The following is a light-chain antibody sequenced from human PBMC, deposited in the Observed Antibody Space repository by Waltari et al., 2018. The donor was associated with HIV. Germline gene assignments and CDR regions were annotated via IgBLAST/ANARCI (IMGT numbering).Light chain of an antibody. CDR2: SNS. Sequence: QSVLTQSPSASGTPGKRVTISCSGAPPNIGRNFVLWYKHVPGTAPQLFMFSNSLRPSGVPDRFSGSKSGTSASLAISGLQSEDEADYYCATWDDTLDGPVFGGGTRLTVL. CDR1: PPNIGRNF. CDR3: ATWDDTLDGPV. V-gene: IGLV1-44*01. J-gene: IGLJ3*02.